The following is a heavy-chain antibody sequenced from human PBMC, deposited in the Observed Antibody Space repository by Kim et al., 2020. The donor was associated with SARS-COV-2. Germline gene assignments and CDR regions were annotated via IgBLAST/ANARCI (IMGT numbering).Heavy chain of an antibody. Sequence: SETLSLTCAVYGGSFSGYYWSWIRQPPGKGLEWIGEINHSGSTNYNPSLKSRVTISVDTSKNQFSLKLSSVTAADTAVYYCARGRIDPGTTFYYYYGMD. CDR2: INHSGST. J-gene: IGHJ6*01. D-gene: IGHD1-1*01. CDR1: GGSFSGYY. CDR3: ARGRIDPGTTFYYYYGMD. V-gene: IGHV4-34*01.